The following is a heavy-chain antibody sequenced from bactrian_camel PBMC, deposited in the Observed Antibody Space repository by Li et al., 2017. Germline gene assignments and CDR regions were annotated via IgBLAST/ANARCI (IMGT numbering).Heavy chain of an antibody. V-gene: IGHV3S60*01. CDR2: VYKSDGST. D-gene: IGHD2*01. CDR3: AAPYSYYKPPDWSSANEYVY. Sequence: HVQLVESGGGLVQPGGSLRLSCAASGYTFADNCMAWFREAPGGVREVVARVYKSDGSTWYKDSVKGRFTISQDNAKNTLYLQMNSLKPEDTAMYYCAAPYSYYKPPDWSSANEYVYWGQGTQVTVS. CDR1: GYTFADNC. J-gene: IGHJ4*01.